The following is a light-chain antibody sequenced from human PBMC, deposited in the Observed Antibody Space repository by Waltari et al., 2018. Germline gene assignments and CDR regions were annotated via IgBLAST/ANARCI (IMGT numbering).Light chain of an antibody. CDR2: GVS. CDR3: SSYTNIITYV. J-gene: IGLJ1*01. V-gene: IGLV2-14*01. Sequence: QSALTQPASVSGSPGQSITIPCTGTSSDVDNYNFVTWYQQHPGKAPKLMIYGVSKRPSGVSDRFSGSKSGNTASLTISGLQAEDEADYYCSSYTNIITYVFGTGTKVTVL. CDR1: SSDVDNYNF.